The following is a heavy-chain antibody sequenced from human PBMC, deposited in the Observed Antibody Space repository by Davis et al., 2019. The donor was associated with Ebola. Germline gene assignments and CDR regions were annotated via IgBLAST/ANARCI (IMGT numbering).Heavy chain of an antibody. CDR1: GFTFSSYA. CDR2: ISYDGSNK. CDR3: AKGHGTDY. V-gene: IGHV3-30-3*01. Sequence: PGGSLRLSCAASGFTFSSYAMHWVRQAPGKGLEWVAVISYDGSNKYYADSVKGRFTISRDNSKNTLYLQMNSLRAEDTAVYYCAKGHGTDYWGQGTLVTVSS. J-gene: IGHJ4*02.